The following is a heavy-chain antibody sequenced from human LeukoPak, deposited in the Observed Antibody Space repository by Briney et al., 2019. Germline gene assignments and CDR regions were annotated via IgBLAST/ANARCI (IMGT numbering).Heavy chain of an antibody. V-gene: IGHV4-34*01. J-gene: IGHJ4*02. CDR3: ASASPHHY. Sequence: SETLSLTCAVYGGSFSGYYWSWIRQPPGKGLEWIGEINHSGSTNYNPPLKSRVTISVDTSKNQFSLKLSSVTAADTAVYYCASASPHHYWGQGTLVTVSS. D-gene: IGHD2-2*01. CDR2: INHSGST. CDR1: GGSFSGYY.